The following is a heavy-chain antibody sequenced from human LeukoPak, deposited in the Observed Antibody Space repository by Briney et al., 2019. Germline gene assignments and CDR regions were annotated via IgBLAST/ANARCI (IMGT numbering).Heavy chain of an antibody. J-gene: IGHJ6*02. CDR1: GGTFSSYA. V-gene: IGHV1-18*01. Sequence: ASVKVSCKASGGTFSSYAISWVRQAPGQGLEWMGWISAYNGNTNYAQKLQGRVTMTTDTSTSTAYMELRSLRSDDTAVYYCARVNDFWSGYYPDYYYGMDVWGQGTTVTVSS. D-gene: IGHD3-3*01. CDR3: ARVNDFWSGYYPDYYYGMDV. CDR2: ISAYNGNT.